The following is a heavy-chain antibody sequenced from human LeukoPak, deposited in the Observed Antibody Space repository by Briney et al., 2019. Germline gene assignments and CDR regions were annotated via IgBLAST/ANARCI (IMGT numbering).Heavy chain of an antibody. CDR2: IKQDGSEK. CDR1: EFTFSSYW. Sequence: PGGSLRLSCAASEFTFSSYWMSWVRQAPGKGLEWVANIKQDGSEKYYVDSVKGRFTISRDNAKNSLYLQMNSLRAEDTAVYYCARDDFWSGYSSDYWGQGTLVTVSS. V-gene: IGHV3-7*01. D-gene: IGHD3-3*01. CDR3: ARDDFWSGYSSDY. J-gene: IGHJ4*02.